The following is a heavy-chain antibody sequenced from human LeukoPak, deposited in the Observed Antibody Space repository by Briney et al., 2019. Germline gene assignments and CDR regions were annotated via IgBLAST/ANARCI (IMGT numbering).Heavy chain of an antibody. CDR3: AADSSRVVV. CDR1: GFTFSSYS. V-gene: IGHV3-48*04. D-gene: IGHD6-13*01. Sequence: GGSLRLSCAASGFTFSSYSMSWVRQAPGKGLEWVAYISSSSNTIYYADSVKGRFTISRDDAKNSLYLQMNSLRAEDTAVYYCAADSSRVVVWGQGTLVTVSS. CDR2: ISSSSNTI. J-gene: IGHJ4*02.